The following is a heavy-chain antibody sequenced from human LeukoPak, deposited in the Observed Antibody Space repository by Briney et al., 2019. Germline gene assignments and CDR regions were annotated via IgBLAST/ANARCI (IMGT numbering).Heavy chain of an antibody. J-gene: IGHJ6*02. Sequence: SETLSLTCAVYGGSFSGYYWSWIRQPPGKGLEWIGEINHSGSTNYNPSLKSRVTISVDTSKNQFSLKLSSVTAADTAVYYCAKDLADGFYYYYGMDVWGQGTTVTVSS. CDR2: INHSGST. V-gene: IGHV4-34*01. CDR3: AKDLADGFYYYYGMDV. D-gene: IGHD4-17*01. CDR1: GGSFSGYY.